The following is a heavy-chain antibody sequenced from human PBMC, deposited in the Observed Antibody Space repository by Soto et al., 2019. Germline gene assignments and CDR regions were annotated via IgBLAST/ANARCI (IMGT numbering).Heavy chain of an antibody. J-gene: IGHJ5*02. Sequence: PSETLSLTCTVSGGSISSYYWSWIRQPPGKGLEWIGYIYYSGSTNYNPSLKSRVTISVDTSKNQFSLKLSSVTAADTAVYYCASYGSGSYLRFDPWGQGTLVTVSS. CDR1: GGSISSYY. CDR2: IYYSGST. CDR3: ASYGSGSYLRFDP. D-gene: IGHD3-10*01. V-gene: IGHV4-59*01.